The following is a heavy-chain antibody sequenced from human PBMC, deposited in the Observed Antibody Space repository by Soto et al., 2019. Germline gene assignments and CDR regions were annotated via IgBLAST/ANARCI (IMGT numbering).Heavy chain of an antibody. CDR1: GFTFSSYA. V-gene: IGHV3-30-3*01. D-gene: IGHD2-2*01. Sequence: QVQVVESGGGVVQPGRSLRLSCAASGFTFSSYAMHWVRQAPGKGLEWVAVMSYDGNNKYYVDSVKGRFTVSRDHSKNTLYLQMNRLRAEDTAVYYCAREYCSTTSCWGGMDVWGQGTTVTVSS. CDR2: MSYDGNNK. CDR3: AREYCSTTSCWGGMDV. J-gene: IGHJ6*02.